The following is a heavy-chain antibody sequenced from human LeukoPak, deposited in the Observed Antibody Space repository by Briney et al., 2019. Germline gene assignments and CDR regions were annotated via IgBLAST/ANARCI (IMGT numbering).Heavy chain of an antibody. V-gene: IGHV4-38-2*02. Sequence: PSETLSLTCTVSGYSISSGFYWGWIRQPPGKGLEWIGSIYHSGSTYYNPSLKSRVTISVDTSKNQFSLKLSSVTAADTAVYYSARIYYDSSGYYLWANLHNWFDPWGQGTLVTVSS. CDR3: ARIYYDSSGYYLWANLHNWFDP. CDR1: GYSISSGFY. D-gene: IGHD3-22*01. J-gene: IGHJ5*02. CDR2: IYHSGST.